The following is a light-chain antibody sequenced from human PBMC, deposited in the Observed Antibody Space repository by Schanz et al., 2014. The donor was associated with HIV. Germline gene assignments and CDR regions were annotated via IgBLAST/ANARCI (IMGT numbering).Light chain of an antibody. V-gene: IGLV2-8*01. CDR3: CSYTKTNTLL. J-gene: IGLJ2*01. Sequence: QSALTQPPSASGSPGQSVTISCTGTSSDVGDYDFVSWYQQHPGKAPKLLIYEVTKWPSGVPDRFSGSKSGNTASLTISGLQTEDEADYYCCSYTKTNTLLFGGGTKLTVL. CDR2: EVT. CDR1: SSDVGDYDF.